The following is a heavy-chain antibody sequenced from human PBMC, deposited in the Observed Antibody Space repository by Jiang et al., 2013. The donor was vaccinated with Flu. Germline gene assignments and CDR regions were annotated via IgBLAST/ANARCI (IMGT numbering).Heavy chain of an antibody. Sequence: SGAEVKKPGSSVRVSCKASGGTFSSNAVSWVRQAPGQGLEWVGGIIPNFGTTSYAQKLQGRLTITADESTSTAYMDLSSLRSDDTAVYYCARGPTVTSWGYYYFYMDVWGKGTTVTVSS. J-gene: IGHJ6*03. V-gene: IGHV1-69*01. CDR1: GGTFSSNA. D-gene: IGHD4-17*01. CDR2: IIPNFGTT. CDR3: ARGPTVTSWGYYYFYMDV.